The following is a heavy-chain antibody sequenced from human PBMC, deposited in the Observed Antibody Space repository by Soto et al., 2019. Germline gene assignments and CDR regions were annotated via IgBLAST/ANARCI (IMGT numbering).Heavy chain of an antibody. CDR2: IYYSGCT. D-gene: IGHD3-9*01. J-gene: IGHJ4*02. CDR3: ARLEGLATISYYFDY. Sequence: QLQLQESGPGLVKPSETLSLTCTVSGGSVSSSNYYWGWIRQSPGKGLEWIGSIYYSGCTYYNPSLESRVTISVDKSKNQFSLKVISVTAADTAVYYCARLEGLATISYYFDYWGQGTLVTVSS. V-gene: IGHV4-39*01. CDR1: GGSVSSSNYY.